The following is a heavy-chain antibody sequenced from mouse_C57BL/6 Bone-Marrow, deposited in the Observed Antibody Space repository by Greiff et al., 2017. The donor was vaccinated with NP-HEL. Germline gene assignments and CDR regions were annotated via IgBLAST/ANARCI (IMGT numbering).Heavy chain of an antibody. CDR2: INSDGGST. V-gene: IGHV5-2*01. Sequence: EVKLMESGGGLVQPGESLKLSCESNEYEFPSHDMSWVRKTPEKRLELVAAINSDGGSTYYPDTMERRFIISRDNTKKTLYLQMSSLRSEDTALYYCARQGYYGSSFYWYFDVWGTGTTVTVSS. D-gene: IGHD1-1*01. J-gene: IGHJ1*03. CDR3: ARQGYYGSSFYWYFDV. CDR1: EYEFPSHD.